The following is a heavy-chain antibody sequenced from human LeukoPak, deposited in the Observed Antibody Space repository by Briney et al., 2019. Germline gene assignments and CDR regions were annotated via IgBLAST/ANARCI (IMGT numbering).Heavy chain of an antibody. J-gene: IGHJ4*02. V-gene: IGHV3-20*04. CDR1: GFTFDDYG. CDR2: INWNGGST. D-gene: IGHD6-6*01. Sequence: GGSLRLSCAASGFTFDDYGMSWVRQAPGKGLEWVSGINWNGGSTGYADSVKGRFTISRDNAKNSLYLQMNSLRAEDTAVYYCARGGSSFSSRDYWGQGTLVTVSS. CDR3: ARGGSSFSSRDY.